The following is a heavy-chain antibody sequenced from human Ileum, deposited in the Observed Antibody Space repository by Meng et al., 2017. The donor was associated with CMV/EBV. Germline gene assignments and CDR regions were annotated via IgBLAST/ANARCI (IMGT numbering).Heavy chain of an antibody. D-gene: IGHD6-6*01. CDR3: ARAYSNSYRVDY. J-gene: IGHJ4*02. V-gene: IGHV4-59*01. CDR1: GGSISTYF. CDR2: IYYNGST. Sequence: SETLSLTCTVSGGSISTYFWIWIRQPPGKGLEYIGYIYYNGSTNYNPSLKSRVTMSVDTSKNQFSLQLSSVTAADTAVYYCARAYSNSYRVDYWGQGTMGTVSS.